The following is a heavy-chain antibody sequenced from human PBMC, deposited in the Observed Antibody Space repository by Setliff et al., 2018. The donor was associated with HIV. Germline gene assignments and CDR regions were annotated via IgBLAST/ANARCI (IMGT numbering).Heavy chain of an antibody. CDR1: EYTFTNYY. J-gene: IGHJ6*02. D-gene: IGHD3-22*01. CDR3: ARGSDASGYYPIYYYYGMDI. V-gene: IGHV1-46*01. Sequence: ASVKVSCKASEYTFTNYYIHWVRQGPGQGLEWVGIMNPSGGSTTYAQKFQDRVTMTRDTSTSTGYMELRSLRSEDTAVYYCARGSDASGYYPIYYYYGMDIWGQGTTVTVSS. CDR2: MNPSGGST.